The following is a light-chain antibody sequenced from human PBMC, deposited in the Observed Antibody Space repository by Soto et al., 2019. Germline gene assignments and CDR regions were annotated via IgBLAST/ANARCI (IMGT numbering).Light chain of an antibody. J-gene: IGLJ1*01. CDR3: SSYTSSSTLEGV. CDR1: SSDVGGYNY. Sequence: QSALTQPASVSGSPGQSITISCTGTSSDVGGYNYVPWYQQHPGKAPKLMIYDVSNRPSGVSNRFSGSKSGNTASLTISGLQAEDEADYYCSSYTSSSTLEGVFGTGTKLTVL. V-gene: IGLV2-14*01. CDR2: DVS.